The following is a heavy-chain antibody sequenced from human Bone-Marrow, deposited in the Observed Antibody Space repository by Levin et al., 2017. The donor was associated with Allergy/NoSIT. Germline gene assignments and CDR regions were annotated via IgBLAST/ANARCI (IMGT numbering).Heavy chain of an antibody. CDR2: ISTKTYGGTT. V-gene: IGHV3-49*04. J-gene: IGHJ4*02. D-gene: IGHD3-10*01. CDR1: GFQFDDYA. Sequence: PGGSLRLSCTASGFQFDDYAISWVRQAPGKGLEWVGFISTKTYGGTTEYAASVKGRFTISRDDSNSIAYLQMNSLNTEDTAVYYCTRVNPMVQGVPDDHWGQGTLVTVSS. CDR3: TRVNPMVQGVPDDH.